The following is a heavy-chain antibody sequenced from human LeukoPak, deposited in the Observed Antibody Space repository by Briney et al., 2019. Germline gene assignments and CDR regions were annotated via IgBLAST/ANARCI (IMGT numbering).Heavy chain of an antibody. V-gene: IGHV3-23*01. Sequence: GESLKISCAASGLTFSIYAMSWVRQAPGKGLEWVSSISNDARRTYYPDSVKGRFTISRDNSKDAVYLQMNSLRADDTAVYSCAKGGLGAVDYFDPWGQGTLVTVSS. J-gene: IGHJ5*02. CDR1: GLTFSIYA. D-gene: IGHD6-19*01. CDR3: AKGGLGAVDYFDP. CDR2: ISNDARRT.